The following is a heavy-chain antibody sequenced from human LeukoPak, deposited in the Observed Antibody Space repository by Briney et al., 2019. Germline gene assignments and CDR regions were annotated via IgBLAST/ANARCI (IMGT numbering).Heavy chain of an antibody. Sequence: PSETLSLTCAVYGGSFSGYYWSWIRQPPGKGLEWIGEINHSGSTNYNPSLKSRVTISVDTSKNQFSLKLSSVTAADTAVYYCARAQLKRGLYYYGMDVWGQGTTVTVSS. CDR3: ARAQLKRGLYYYGMDV. CDR1: GGSFSGYY. J-gene: IGHJ6*02. D-gene: IGHD1-1*01. V-gene: IGHV4-34*01. CDR2: INHSGST.